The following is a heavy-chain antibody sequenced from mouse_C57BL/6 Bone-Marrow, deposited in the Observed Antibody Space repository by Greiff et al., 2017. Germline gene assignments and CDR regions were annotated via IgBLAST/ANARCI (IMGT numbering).Heavy chain of an antibody. CDR3: ASPNWDEAWFAY. CDR2: ISSGSSTI. D-gene: IGHD4-1*02. CDR1: GFTFSDYG. Sequence: EVKLVESGGGLVKPGGSLKLSCAASGFTFSDYGMHWVRQAPEKGLEWVAYISSGSSTIYYADTVKGRFTISRDNAKNTLFLQMTSLRSEDTAMYYCASPNWDEAWFAYWGQGTLVTVSA. J-gene: IGHJ3*01. V-gene: IGHV5-17*01.